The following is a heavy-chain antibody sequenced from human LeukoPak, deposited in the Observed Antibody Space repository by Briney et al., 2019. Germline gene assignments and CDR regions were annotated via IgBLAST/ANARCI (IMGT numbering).Heavy chain of an antibody. Sequence: GGSLRLSCAASGFTVSSNYMSWVRQAPGKGLEYVSLIYSDDTTYYADSVKGRFTISRDNSKNTLYLQMNSLRAEDTAVYYCASESPLYYGGNSRYWGQGTLVTVSS. CDR2: IYSDDTT. CDR1: GFTVSSNY. J-gene: IGHJ4*02. D-gene: IGHD4-23*01. CDR3: ASESPLYYGGNSRY. V-gene: IGHV3-53*01.